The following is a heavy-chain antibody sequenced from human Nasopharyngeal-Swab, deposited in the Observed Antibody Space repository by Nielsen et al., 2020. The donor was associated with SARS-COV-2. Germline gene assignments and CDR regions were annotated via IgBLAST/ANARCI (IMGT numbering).Heavy chain of an antibody. CDR2: IKSKTDGGTT. CDR3: TTDQGSGWYWYFDL. D-gene: IGHD6-19*01. J-gene: IGHJ2*01. Sequence: WIRQPAGKGLEWVGRIKSKTDGGTTDYTAPVKGRFTISRDDSKNTLYLQMNSLKTEDTAVYYCTTDQGSGWYWYFDLWGRGTLVTVSS. V-gene: IGHV3-15*01.